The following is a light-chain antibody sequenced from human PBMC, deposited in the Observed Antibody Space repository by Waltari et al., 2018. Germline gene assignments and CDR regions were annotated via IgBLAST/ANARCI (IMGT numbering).Light chain of an antibody. Sequence: QSALTQPASVSGTPGQSITISCSGTGSDIGGNKYVSWYQQHPGEAPKVIIYDVTSRPSGASHRFSGSKSGHTAFLTSSGLQAEDEADYYCSSYATTRVIFGGGTKVTVL. CDR1: GSDIGGNKY. J-gene: IGLJ2*01. CDR3: SSYATTRVI. V-gene: IGLV2-14*03. CDR2: DVT.